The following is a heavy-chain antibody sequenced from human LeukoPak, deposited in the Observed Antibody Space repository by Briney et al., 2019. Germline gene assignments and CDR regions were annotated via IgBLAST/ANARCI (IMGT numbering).Heavy chain of an antibody. J-gene: IGHJ5*02. CDR1: GGTFSSYA. Sequence: SVKVSCKASGGTFSSYAISWVRQAPGQGLELMGGIIPIFGTANYAQKFQGRVTSTTDESTSTAYMELSSLRSEDTAVYYCARDNYAGANWFDPWGQGTLVTVSS. V-gene: IGHV1-69*05. D-gene: IGHD1-7*01. CDR2: IIPIFGTA. CDR3: ARDNYAGANWFDP.